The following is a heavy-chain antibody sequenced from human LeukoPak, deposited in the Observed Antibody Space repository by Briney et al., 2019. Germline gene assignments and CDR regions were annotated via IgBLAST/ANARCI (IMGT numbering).Heavy chain of an antibody. CDR2: ISSSSSNT. CDR1: GFTFSDYY. Sequence: GGSLRLSCAASGFTFSDYYMSWIRQAPGKGLEWVSYISSSSSNTNYADSVKGRFTISRDNAKNSLYLQMNSLRAEDTAVYYCARDRGVLWFGDLYGMDVWGKGTTVTVSS. CDR3: ARDRGVLWFGDLYGMDV. V-gene: IGHV3-11*06. J-gene: IGHJ6*04. D-gene: IGHD3-10*01.